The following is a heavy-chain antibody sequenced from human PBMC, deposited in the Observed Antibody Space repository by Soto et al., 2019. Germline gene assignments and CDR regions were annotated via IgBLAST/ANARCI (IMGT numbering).Heavy chain of an antibody. CDR3: ARLNVWGSYRPYFDY. CDR2: INPNSGVT. V-gene: IGHV1-2*02. J-gene: IGHJ4*02. D-gene: IGHD3-16*02. Sequence: GASVKVSCKASGYTFTGYYMHWVRQAPGQGLEFMGWINPNSGVTNYSQKFHGRVTMTRDTSIRTAYMELSRLRSDDTAVYFCARLNVWGSYRPYFDYWGQGTLVTVSS. CDR1: GYTFTGYY.